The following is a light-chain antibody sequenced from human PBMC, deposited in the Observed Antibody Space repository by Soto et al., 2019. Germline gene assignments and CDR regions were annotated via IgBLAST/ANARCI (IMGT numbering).Light chain of an antibody. CDR3: QQYGSSGT. Sequence: EIVMTQSPATLSVSPGERATLSCRASQSVSSNLAWYQQKPGQAPRLLMYEASNRATGLPARFSGGGSGTDFTLTISSLEPEDFAVYYCQQYGSSGTFGQGTKVHIK. J-gene: IGKJ1*01. V-gene: IGKV3D-15*01. CDR2: EAS. CDR1: QSVSSN.